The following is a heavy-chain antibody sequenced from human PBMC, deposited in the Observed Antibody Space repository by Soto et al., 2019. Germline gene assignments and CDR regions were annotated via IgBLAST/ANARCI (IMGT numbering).Heavy chain of an antibody. Sequence: QVQLQESGPGLVRPSETLSLTCTVSGASIRSYCWSWIRQPPGKGLEWIGFIHHSGSTNYNPSLKSRLTMSVDTSKNQFSLKLSSVTAADTAVYYCTRGDSSSWRPHFDYWGQGTLVTVSS. J-gene: IGHJ4*02. CDR3: TRGDSSSWRPHFDY. CDR1: GASIRSYC. CDR2: IHHSGST. V-gene: IGHV4-59*01. D-gene: IGHD6-13*01.